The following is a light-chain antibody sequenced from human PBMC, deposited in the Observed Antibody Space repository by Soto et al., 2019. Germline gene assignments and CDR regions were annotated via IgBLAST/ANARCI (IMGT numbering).Light chain of an antibody. CDR3: QQFADLPFT. V-gene: IGKV1-33*01. Sequence: GGRVTIPCQATRDIAESLSWYQHRPGKAPKLLIYAASNLETGVPSRFSGGGSATNFTFTITNLQPEDVATYYCQQFADLPFTFGPGTKVDIK. CDR2: AAS. J-gene: IGKJ3*01. CDR1: RDIAES.